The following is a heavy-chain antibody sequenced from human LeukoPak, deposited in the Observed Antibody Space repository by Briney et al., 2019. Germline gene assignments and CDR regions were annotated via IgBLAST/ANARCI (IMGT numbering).Heavy chain of an antibody. CDR3: ARAEMSLRSLDV. Sequence: GGSLRLSCAASGFTFSSYWMHWVRHAPGKGLVWVSRINTDGSSTSYADSVKGRFTISRDNAKTTLYLQMNSLRAEDTAVYYCARAEMSLRSLDVWGKGTTVTVSS. CDR2: INTDGSST. CDR1: GFTFSSYW. D-gene: IGHD3-3*01. J-gene: IGHJ6*04. V-gene: IGHV3-74*01.